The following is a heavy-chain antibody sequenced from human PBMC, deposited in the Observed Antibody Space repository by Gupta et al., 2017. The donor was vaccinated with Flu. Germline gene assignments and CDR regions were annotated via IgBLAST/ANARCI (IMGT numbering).Heavy chain of an antibody. D-gene: IGHD6-19*01. CDR1: GFHFSSYP. CDR2: ISSSGGSA. V-gene: IGHV3-23*01. CDR3: AKDQVARDYIAVADAMDS. Sequence: EIQLLESGGGLVQPGGSLRLSCRASGFHFSSYPMSWVRQAPGKGLEWVSVISSSGGSAYYTDSVKDTFTISRDNSLDTLYLQMNSLRAEDTAVYFCAKDQVARDYIAVADAMDSWGQGTLVTVSS. J-gene: IGHJ4*02.